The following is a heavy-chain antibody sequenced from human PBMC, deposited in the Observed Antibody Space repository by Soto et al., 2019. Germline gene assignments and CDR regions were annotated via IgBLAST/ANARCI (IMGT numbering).Heavy chain of an antibody. Sequence: GESLKISCKGSGYSFTNYCISWVRQMPGKGLEWMGRIDPSDSYTNYRPSFQGHVTISADKSSNTAYLQWSSLKASDTAIYYCARHFCSGGACYSGADLDFWGQGTLVTVSS. J-gene: IGHJ4*02. CDR1: GYSFTNYC. CDR2: IDPSDSYT. V-gene: IGHV5-10-1*01. D-gene: IGHD2-15*01. CDR3: ARHFCSGGACYSGADLDF.